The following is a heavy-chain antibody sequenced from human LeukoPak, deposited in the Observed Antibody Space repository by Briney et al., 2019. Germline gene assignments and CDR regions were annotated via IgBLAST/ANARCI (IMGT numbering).Heavy chain of an antibody. D-gene: IGHD1-26*01. CDR1: GGSVSSGSYY. CDR2: IYYSGST. J-gene: IGHJ6*02. CDR3: ASGLVGATSFYYYGMDV. V-gene: IGHV4-61*01. Sequence: SETLSLTCTVSGGSVSSGSYYWSWIRQPPGKGPEWIGYIYYSGSTNYNPSLKSRVTISVDTSKNQFSLKLSSVTAADTAVYYCASGLVGATSFYYYGMDVWGQGTTVTVSS.